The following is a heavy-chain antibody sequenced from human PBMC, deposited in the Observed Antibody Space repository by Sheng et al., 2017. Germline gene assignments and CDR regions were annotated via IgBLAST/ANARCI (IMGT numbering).Heavy chain of an antibody. CDR1: GYSISSGYY. V-gene: IGHV4-38-2*01. D-gene: IGHD5-12*01. CDR2: IYHSGST. J-gene: IGHJ5*02. Sequence: QVQLQESGPGLVKPSETLSLTCAVSGYSISSGYYWGWIRQPPGKGLEWIGSIYHSGSTYYNPSLKSRVTISVDTSKNQFSLKLSSVTAADTAVYYCARGTVSDSGYDGGIHPTPWGQGTLVTVSS. CDR3: ARGTVSDSGYDGGIHPTP.